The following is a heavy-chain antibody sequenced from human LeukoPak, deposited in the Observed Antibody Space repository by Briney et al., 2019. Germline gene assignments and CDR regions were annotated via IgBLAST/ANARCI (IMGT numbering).Heavy chain of an antibody. CDR1: GGSISSSSYY. D-gene: IGHD4-17*01. CDR2: IYTSGST. J-gene: IGHJ5*02. Sequence: PSETLSLTCTVSGGSISSSSYYWGWIRQPPGKGLEWIGRIYTSGSTNYNPSLKSRVTMSVDTSKNQFSLKLSSVTAADTAVYYCARLMTTVDRWFDPWGQGTLVTVSS. V-gene: IGHV4-61*05. CDR3: ARLMTTVDRWFDP.